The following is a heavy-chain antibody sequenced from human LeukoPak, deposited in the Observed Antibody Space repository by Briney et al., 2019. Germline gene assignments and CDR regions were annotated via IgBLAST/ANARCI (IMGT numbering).Heavy chain of an antibody. J-gene: IGHJ4*02. CDR3: ARLLDISDH. CDR1: GFTFSTYE. D-gene: IGHD3-22*01. V-gene: IGHV3-48*03. CDR2: ITGSGSTK. Sequence: PGGSLRLSCAASGFTFSTYEMNWVRQAPGEGLEWLSYITGSGSTKYYADSVRGRFTISRDNSKNSLYLQINSLSGEDTAVYYCARLLDISDHWGQGTLVTVSS.